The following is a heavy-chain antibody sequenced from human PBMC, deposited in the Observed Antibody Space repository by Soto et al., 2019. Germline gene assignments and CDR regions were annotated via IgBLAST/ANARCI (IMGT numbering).Heavy chain of an antibody. D-gene: IGHD6-6*01. CDR3: ARDDRRAARPSYYYYMDV. V-gene: IGHV4-31*03. CDR1: GGSISSGGYY. J-gene: IGHJ6*03. Sequence: SETLSLTCTVSGGSISSGGYYWSWIRQHPGKGLEWIGYIYYSGSTYYNPSLKSRVTISVDTSKNQFSLKLSSVTAADTAVYYCARDDRRAARPSYYYYMDVWGKGTTVTVSS. CDR2: IYYSGST.